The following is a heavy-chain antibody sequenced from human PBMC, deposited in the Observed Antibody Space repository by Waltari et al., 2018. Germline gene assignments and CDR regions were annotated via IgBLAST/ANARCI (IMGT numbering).Heavy chain of an antibody. V-gene: IGHV4-38-2*01. D-gene: IGHD1-26*01. CDR2: IYHSGNT. J-gene: IGHJ4*02. Sequence: QVQLQESGPGLVKPSETLSLTCAVSGYSISSGYYWDWIRQPPGKGLELIGTIYHSGNTYDNPSLKSRVTISVDTSENQFSLKLTSVTAADTAVYYCARKYSGSLDPFDYWGQGTLVTVSS. CDR1: GYSISSGYY. CDR3: ARKYSGSLDPFDY.